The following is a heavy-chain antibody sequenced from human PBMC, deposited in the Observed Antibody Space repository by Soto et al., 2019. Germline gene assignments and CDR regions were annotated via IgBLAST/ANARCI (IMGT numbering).Heavy chain of an antibody. CDR2: INHSGST. V-gene: IGHV4-34*01. Sequence: SETLSLTCAVYGGSFSGYYCSWIRQPPGKGLEWIGEINHSGSTNYNPSLKSLVTISVDTSKNQFSLKLSSVTAADTAVYYCARGSYCSGGSCYSYYYYYYYMDVWGKGTTVTVSS. CDR3: ARGSYCSGGSCYSYYYYYYYMDV. D-gene: IGHD2-15*01. CDR1: GGSFSGYY. J-gene: IGHJ6*03.